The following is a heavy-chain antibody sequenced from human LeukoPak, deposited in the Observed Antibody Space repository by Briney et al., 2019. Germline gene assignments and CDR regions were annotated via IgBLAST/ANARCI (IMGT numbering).Heavy chain of an antibody. D-gene: IGHD3-3*01. Sequence: GGSLRLSCAASGFTFSGSVMHWVRQASGKGLEWVGRIRSKANSYATAYPASVKGRFTISRDDSKNTAYLQMNSLKTEDTAVYYCTRQESRVLRFLEWGPGLDAFDIWGQGTMVTVSS. CDR1: GFTFSGSV. CDR2: IRSKANSYAT. V-gene: IGHV3-73*01. CDR3: TRQESRVLRFLEWGPGLDAFDI. J-gene: IGHJ3*02.